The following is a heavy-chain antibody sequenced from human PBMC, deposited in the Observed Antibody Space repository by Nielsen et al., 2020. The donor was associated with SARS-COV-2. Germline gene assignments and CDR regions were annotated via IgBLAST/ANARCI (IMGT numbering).Heavy chain of an antibody. J-gene: IGHJ4*02. Sequence: SETLSLTCTVSGGSISSYYWSWIRQPPGKGLEWIGYIYYSGSTNYNPSLKSRVTISVDTSKNQFSLKLSSVTAADTAVYYCARQAPFCSRLGELSSSYYFDYWGQGTLVTVSS. CDR1: GGSISSYY. CDR3: ARQAPFCSRLGELSSSYYFDY. D-gene: IGHD3-16*02. CDR2: IYYSGST. V-gene: IGHV4-59*01.